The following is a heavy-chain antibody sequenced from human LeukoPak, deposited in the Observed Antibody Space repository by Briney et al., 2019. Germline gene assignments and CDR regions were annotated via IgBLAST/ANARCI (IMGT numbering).Heavy chain of an antibody. CDR3: AAYYYMDV. CDR1: GYTFTGYY. V-gene: IGHV1-69*05. CDR2: IIPIFGTA. Sequence: SVKVSCKASGYTFTGYYMHWVRQAPGQGLEWMGGIIPIFGTANYAQKFQGRVTITTDESTSTAYMELSSLRSEDTAVYYCAAYYYMDVWGKGTTVTVSS. J-gene: IGHJ6*03.